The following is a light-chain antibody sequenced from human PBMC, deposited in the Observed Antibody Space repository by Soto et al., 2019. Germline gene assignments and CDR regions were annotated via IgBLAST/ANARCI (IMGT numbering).Light chain of an antibody. CDR2: KAS. CDR1: QTISSW. CDR3: QHYNSYSEA. J-gene: IGKJ1*01. V-gene: IGKV1-5*03. Sequence: DIRMTQSPSTLSGSVGARVTITGRASQTISSWLAWYQQKPGKAPKLLIYKASTLKSGVPSRFSGSGSGTEFTLTISNLQPDDFATYYCQHYNSYSEAFGQGTKVDIK.